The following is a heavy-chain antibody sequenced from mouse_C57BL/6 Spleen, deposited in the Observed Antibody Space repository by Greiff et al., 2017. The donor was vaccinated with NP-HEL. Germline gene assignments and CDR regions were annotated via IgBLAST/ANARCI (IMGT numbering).Heavy chain of an antibody. CDR3: ARGRDYDFWFAY. V-gene: IGHV3-6*01. CDR2: ISYDGSN. CDR1: GYSITSGYY. D-gene: IGHD2-4*01. Sequence: DVKLQESGPGLVKPSQSLSLTCSVTGYSITSGYYWNWIRQFPGNKLEWMGYISYDGSNNYNPSLKNRISITRDTSKNQFFLKLNSVTTEDTATYYCARGRDYDFWFAYWGQGTLVTVSA. J-gene: IGHJ3*01.